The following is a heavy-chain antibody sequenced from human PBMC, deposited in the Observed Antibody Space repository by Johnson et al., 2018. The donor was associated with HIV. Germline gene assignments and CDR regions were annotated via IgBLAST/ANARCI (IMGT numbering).Heavy chain of an antibody. CDR3: AKDQGDEAFDI. CDR2: IKQDGSEK. CDR1: GFTFSSYW. J-gene: IGHJ3*02. V-gene: IGHV3-7*01. Sequence: VQLMESGGGVVQPGGSLRLSCAASGFTFSSYWMSWVRQAPGTGLEWVANIKQDGSEKYYVDSVKGRFTISRDNAKNALYLQMNSLRAEDTAVYYCAKDQGDEAFDIWGQGTMVTVSS. D-gene: IGHD2-21*01.